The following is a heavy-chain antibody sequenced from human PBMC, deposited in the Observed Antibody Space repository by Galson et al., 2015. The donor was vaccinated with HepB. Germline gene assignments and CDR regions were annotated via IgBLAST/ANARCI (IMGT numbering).Heavy chain of an antibody. CDR1: GFTFSDYH. CDR2: ISSSGSTI. J-gene: IGHJ4*02. V-gene: IGHV3-11*01. D-gene: IGHD1-26*01. Sequence: SLRLSCAASGFTFSDYHMSWIRQAPGKGLEWVSYISSSGSTIYYADSVKGRFTISRDNAKNSLYLQMNSLRAEDTAVYYCARRIVGATTYYFDYWGQGTLVTVSS. CDR3: ARRIVGATTYYFDY.